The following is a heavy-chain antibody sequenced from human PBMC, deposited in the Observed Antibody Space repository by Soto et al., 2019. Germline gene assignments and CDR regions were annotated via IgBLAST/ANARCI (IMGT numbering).Heavy chain of an antibody. CDR3: ATYSSPFDY. CDR1: GFTFGNYG. V-gene: IGHV3-23*01. J-gene: IGHJ4*02. D-gene: IGHD6-13*01. Sequence: GGSLRLSCAASGFTFGNYGMNWVRQAPGKGLEWVSGISGGGGSTYYADSVKGRFTISRDPSKNTIFLEMNSLRAEDTAVYYCATYSSPFDYWGQGTLVTVSS. CDR2: ISGGGGST.